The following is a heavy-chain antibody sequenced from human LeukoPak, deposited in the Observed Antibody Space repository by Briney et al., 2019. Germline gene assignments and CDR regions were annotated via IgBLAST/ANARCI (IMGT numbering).Heavy chain of an antibody. V-gene: IGHV4-30-2*01. CDR3: ARGPVSPKDYYYYYGMDV. Sequence: SETLSLTCAVSGGSISSGGYSWSWNRQPRGKGLEWMGYIYHSGSTYYNPSLKSRVTISVDRSKNQFSLKLSSVTAADTAVYYCARGPVSPKDYYYYYGMDVWGQGTTVTVSS. CDR1: GGSISSGGYS. J-gene: IGHJ6*02. D-gene: IGHD2-8*01. CDR2: IYHSGST.